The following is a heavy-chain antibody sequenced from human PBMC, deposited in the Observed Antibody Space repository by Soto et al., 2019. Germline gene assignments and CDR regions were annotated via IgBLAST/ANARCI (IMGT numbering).Heavy chain of an antibody. J-gene: IGHJ4*02. CDR1: GYTFTSYG. Sequence: ASVKVSCKASGYTFTSYGISWVRQAPGQGLEWMGWISAYNGNTNYAQKLQGRVTMTTDTSTSTAYMELRSLRSDDTAVYYCARDGITYYDILTGTIFDYWGQGTLVTVSS. V-gene: IGHV1-18*01. CDR3: ARDGITYYDILTGTIFDY. CDR2: ISAYNGNT. D-gene: IGHD3-9*01.